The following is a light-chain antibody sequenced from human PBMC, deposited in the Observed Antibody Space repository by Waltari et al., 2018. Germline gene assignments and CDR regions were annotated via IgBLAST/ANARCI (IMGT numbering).Light chain of an antibody. CDR2: EVS. J-gene: IGLJ2*01. Sequence: QSALTQPASVSGSPGQSITISCTGTSSDVGGYNYVSWYQQHPGKAPKRMIYEVSNRPSGVSNRFSGSKPGNTASLTISGLQAEDEADYYCSSYTSSSTLVFGGGTKLTVL. V-gene: IGLV2-14*03. CDR3: SSYTSSSTLV. CDR1: SSDVGGYNY.